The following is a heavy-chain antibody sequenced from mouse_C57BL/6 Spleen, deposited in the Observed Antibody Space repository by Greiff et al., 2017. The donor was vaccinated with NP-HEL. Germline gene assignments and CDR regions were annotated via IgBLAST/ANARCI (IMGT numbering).Heavy chain of an antibody. CDR2: IWSDGST. J-gene: IGHJ4*01. D-gene: IGHD2-5*01. Sequence: VKLMESGPGLVAPSQSLSITCTVSGFSLTSYGVHWVRQPPGKGLEWLVVIWSDGSTTYNSALKSRLSISKDNSKSQVFLIMNSLQTDDTAMYYCARQAYYSNFYAMDYWGQGTSVTVSS. V-gene: IGHV2-6-1*01. CDR3: ARQAYYSNFYAMDY. CDR1: GFSLTSYG.